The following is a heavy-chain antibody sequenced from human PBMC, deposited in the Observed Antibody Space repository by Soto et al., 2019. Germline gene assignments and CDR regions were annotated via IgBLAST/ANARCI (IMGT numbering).Heavy chain of an antibody. CDR3: ATWRRLPSRYYYYDGMDV. CDR1: GFTFSYYY. Sequence: PGGSLRLSCAASGFTFSYYYMSWIRQAPGKGLEWVSYISSSGSTIYYADSVKGRFTISRDNAKNSLYLQMNSLRAEETAVYYCATWRRLPSRYYYYDGMDVWFQGTTVTVSS. V-gene: IGHV3-11*01. D-gene: IGHD5-12*01. CDR2: ISSSGSTI. J-gene: IGHJ6*02.